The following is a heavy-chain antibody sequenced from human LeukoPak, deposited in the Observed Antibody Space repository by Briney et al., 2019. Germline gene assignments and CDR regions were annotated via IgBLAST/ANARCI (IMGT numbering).Heavy chain of an antibody. CDR3: ARDRMGARSKLSGSYY. CDR2: ISNSGGII. CDR1: GFIFSDFY. Sequence: GGSLRLSCAASGFIFSDFYMSWIRQAPGKGLEWIAHISNSGGIIYYADSVKGRFTISRDNAKNSLYLQMNSLRAEDTAVYYCARDRMGARSKLSGSYYWGQGTLVTVSS. J-gene: IGHJ4*02. V-gene: IGHV3-11*04. D-gene: IGHD3-16*01.